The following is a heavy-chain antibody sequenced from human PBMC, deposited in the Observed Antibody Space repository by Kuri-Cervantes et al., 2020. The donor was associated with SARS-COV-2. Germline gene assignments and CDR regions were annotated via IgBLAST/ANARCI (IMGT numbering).Heavy chain of an antibody. CDR2: INPDGSYT. Sequence: GGSLRLTCAASGFTVSSNYMSWVRQAPGKGLVWVSRINPDGSYTNNADSVKGRFTLSRDNAKNMLFLQMNSLRAEDTAVYYCVRDGDHWNFDYWGQGTLVTVS. CDR1: GFTVSSNY. V-gene: IGHV3-74*01. CDR3: VRDGDHWNFDY. D-gene: IGHD1-1*01. J-gene: IGHJ4*02.